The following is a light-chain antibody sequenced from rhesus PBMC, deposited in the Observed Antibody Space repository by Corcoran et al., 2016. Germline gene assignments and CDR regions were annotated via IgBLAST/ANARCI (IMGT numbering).Light chain of an antibody. Sequence: DIQMTQSPSSLSASTGDRVTITCRASQGINTYLNWYQQKPGKAPKRLIYTASSLESGVPSRFSGSGSGTECTLPISSLQPEDFATYYCLQYNSNPYSFGQGTKVEIK. V-gene: IGKV1-43*01. CDR2: TAS. CDR3: LQYNSNPYS. J-gene: IGKJ2*01. CDR1: QGINTY.